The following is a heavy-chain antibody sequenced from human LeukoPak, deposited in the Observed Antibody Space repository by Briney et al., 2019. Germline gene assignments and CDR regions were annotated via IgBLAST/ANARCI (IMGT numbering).Heavy chain of an antibody. V-gene: IGHV3-48*03. CDR3: ARDGWELHDAFDI. J-gene: IGHJ3*02. D-gene: IGHD1-26*01. CDR1: GFTFSSYE. CDR2: ISSSGSTI. Sequence: GGSLRLSCAASGFTFSSYEMNWVRQAPGKGLEWVSYISSSGSTIYCADSVKGRFTISRDNAKNSLYLQMNSLRAEDTAVYYCARDGWELHDAFDIWGQGTMVTVSS.